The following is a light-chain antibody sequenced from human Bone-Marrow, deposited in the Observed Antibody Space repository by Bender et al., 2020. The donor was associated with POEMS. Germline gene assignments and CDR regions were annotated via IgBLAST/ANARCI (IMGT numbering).Light chain of an antibody. V-gene: IGLV3-1*01. CDR3: HAWDSGTAV. Sequence: ELTQPPSVSVSPGRTASITCSGDELGDKYVCWYQLKPGQSPVLVIYQDNVRPPRIPDRFPGTNPGNTATLTISGTQAMDEADYYCHAWDSGTAVLGGGAKLTVL. CDR2: QDN. CDR1: ELGDKY. J-gene: IGLJ3*02.